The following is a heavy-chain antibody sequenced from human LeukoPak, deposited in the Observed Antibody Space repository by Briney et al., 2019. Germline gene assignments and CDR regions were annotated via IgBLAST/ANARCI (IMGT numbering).Heavy chain of an antibody. J-gene: IGHJ6*02. CDR2: MNPNSGNT. CDR1: GYTFTSYD. V-gene: IGHV1-8*01. Sequence: RASVKVSCKASGYTFTSYDINWVRQATGQGLEWMGWMNPNSGNTRYAQKFQGRVTMTRNTFISTAYMELSILRSEDTAVYYCARVPDIVGGRESYYYYGMDVWGQGTTVTVSS. CDR3: ARVPDIVGGRESYYYYGMDV. D-gene: IGHD2-15*01.